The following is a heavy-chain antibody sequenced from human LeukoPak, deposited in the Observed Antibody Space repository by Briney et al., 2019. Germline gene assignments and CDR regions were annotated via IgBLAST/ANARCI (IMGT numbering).Heavy chain of an antibody. CDR2: IYYSGST. CDR1: GGSISSGTYF. CDR3: ARGRGPNYYDSSGYYVFDY. J-gene: IGHJ4*02. V-gene: IGHV4-61*10. D-gene: IGHD3-22*01. Sequence: PSETLSLTCTVSGGSISSGTYFWTWIRQPAGKGLEWIGYIYYSGSTNYNPSLKSRVTISVDTSKNQFSLKLSSVTAADTAVYYCARGRGPNYYDSSGYYVFDYWGQGTLVTVSS.